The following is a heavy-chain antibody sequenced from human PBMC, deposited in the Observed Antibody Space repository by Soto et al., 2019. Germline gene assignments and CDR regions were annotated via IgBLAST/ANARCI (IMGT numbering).Heavy chain of an antibody. Sequence: ASVKVSCKASGYTFTGYYMHWVRQAPGQGLEWMGWINPNSGGTNYAQKFQGRVTITRDTSISTAYMELSRLRSDDTAVYYCARDLIAAAGTNNYWGQGTLVTVSS. J-gene: IGHJ4*02. CDR3: ARDLIAAAGTNNY. D-gene: IGHD6-13*01. CDR2: INPNSGGT. CDR1: GYTFTGYY. V-gene: IGHV1-2*02.